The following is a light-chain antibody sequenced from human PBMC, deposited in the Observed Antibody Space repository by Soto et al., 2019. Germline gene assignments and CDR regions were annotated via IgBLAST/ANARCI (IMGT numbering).Light chain of an antibody. J-gene: IGKJ1*01. CDR2: KAS. V-gene: IGKV1-5*03. CDR3: QQYNSNSPT. Sequence: DIQMTQSPSTLPASVGDRVTITFRASQNIRTWLAWYQQKPGKAPKVLISKASTLESGVPSRFSGSGSETEFTLTITSLQPEDFATYYCQQYNSNSPTFGQGTKVDIK. CDR1: QNIRTW.